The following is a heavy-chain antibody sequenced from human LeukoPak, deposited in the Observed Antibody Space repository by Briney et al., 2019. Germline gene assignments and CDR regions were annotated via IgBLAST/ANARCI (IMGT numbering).Heavy chain of an antibody. CDR3: AKFGVDYDMIV. V-gene: IGHV4-59*01. J-gene: IGHJ6*02. D-gene: IGHD3-16*01. Sequence: SETLSLTCTVSGGSISGSYWTWIRQPPGKGLEWIGQIYYKGNADYNPSLKSRVTLSVDTSKNQFSLKLTAMTAADTAVYYCAKFGVDYDMIVWGQGTTVPVS. CDR2: IYYKGNA. CDR1: GGSISGSY.